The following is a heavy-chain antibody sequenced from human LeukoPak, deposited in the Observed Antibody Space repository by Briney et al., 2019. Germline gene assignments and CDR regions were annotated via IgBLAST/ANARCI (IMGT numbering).Heavy chain of an antibody. D-gene: IGHD4/OR15-4a*01. CDR2: IIPIFGTA. Sequence: ASVKVSCKASGGTFSSYAISWVRQAPGQGLEWMGGIIPIFGTANYAQKFQGRVTITADESTSTAYMELSSLRSEDTAVYYCARQAGAYSHPYDYWGQGTLVTVSS. CDR1: GGTFSSYA. J-gene: IGHJ4*02. CDR3: ARQAGAYSHPYDY. V-gene: IGHV1-69*13.